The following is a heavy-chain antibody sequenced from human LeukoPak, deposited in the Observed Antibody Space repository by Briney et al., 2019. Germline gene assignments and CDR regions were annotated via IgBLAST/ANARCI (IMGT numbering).Heavy chain of an antibody. CDR3: ARGGSYLSAFDI. CDR2: ITGSGGRT. CDR1: GFTFSGYA. J-gene: IGHJ3*02. D-gene: IGHD1-26*01. Sequence: GGSLRLSCAASGFTFSGYAMNWVRQAPGKGLEWVSAITGSGGRTYYADSVKGRFTISRDNSKNTLYLQMNSLRAEDTAVYYCARGGSYLSAFDIWGQGTMVTVSS. V-gene: IGHV3-23*01.